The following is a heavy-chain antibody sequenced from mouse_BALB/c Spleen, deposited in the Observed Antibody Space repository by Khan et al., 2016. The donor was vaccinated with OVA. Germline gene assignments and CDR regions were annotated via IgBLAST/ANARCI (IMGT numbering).Heavy chain of an antibody. V-gene: IGHV5-6-5*01. Sequence: EVELVQSGGDLVKPGGSLKLSCAASGFTFSNYAMSWVRQTPEKRLEWVASISSGGTTYFPASVKGRFTISRVKGRHILYLQMSNLKSDDTAMYYCGKDYCINYWGQGTLVTVSA. J-gene: IGHJ3*01. CDR2: ISSGGTT. D-gene: IGHD2-5*01. CDR1: GFTFSNYA. CDR3: GKDYCINY.